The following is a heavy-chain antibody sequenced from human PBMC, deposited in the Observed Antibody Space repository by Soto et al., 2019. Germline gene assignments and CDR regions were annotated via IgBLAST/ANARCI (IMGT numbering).Heavy chain of an antibody. CDR2: HSGHRGGT. Sequence: VLPRIPCATSGFTFRRYAMSWVRQAPGKGLEWVSTHSGHRGGTHYADSVKGRFTISRDNFKSSLYLQMRSLRAEDTAVYYCAKGKISTTTYTSFDSWG. J-gene: IGHJ5*01. CDR1: GFTFRRYA. V-gene: IGHV3-23*01. D-gene: IGHD1-26*01. CDR3: AKGKISTTTYTSFDS.